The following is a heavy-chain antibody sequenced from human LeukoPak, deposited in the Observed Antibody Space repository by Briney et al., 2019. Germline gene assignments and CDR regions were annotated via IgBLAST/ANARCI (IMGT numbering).Heavy chain of an antibody. CDR3: AKGRGAFDI. D-gene: IGHD3-10*01. V-gene: IGHV3-30*18. J-gene: IGHJ3*02. CDR1: GFTFSSYG. CDR2: ISNDGSNK. Sequence: GGSLRLSCVAPGFTFSSYGMHWVRQAPGKGLEWVAVISNDGSNKYYADSVKGRFTIPRDNSKNTLYLQMNSLRAEDTAVYYCAKGRGAFDIWGQGTMVTVSS.